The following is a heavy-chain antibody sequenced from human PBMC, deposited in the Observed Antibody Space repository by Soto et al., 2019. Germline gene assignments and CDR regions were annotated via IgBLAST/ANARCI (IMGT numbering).Heavy chain of an antibody. CDR1: GFTFSSYG. D-gene: IGHD6-6*01. J-gene: IGHJ4*02. CDR2: IWYDGSNK. Sequence: PGGSLRLSCAASGFTFSSYGMHWVRQAPGKGLEWVAVIWYDGSNKYYADSVKGRFTISRDNSKNTLYLQMNSLRAEDTAVYYCARDLYSSSSSDPVPPAPVSYWGQGTLVTVSS. V-gene: IGHV3-33*01. CDR3: ARDLYSSSSSDPVPPAPVSY.